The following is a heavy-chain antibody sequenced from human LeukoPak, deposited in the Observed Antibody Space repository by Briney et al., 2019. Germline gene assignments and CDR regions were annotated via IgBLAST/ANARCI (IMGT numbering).Heavy chain of an antibody. V-gene: IGHV3-21*01. Sequence: GRSLRLSCAASGFTFSSYSMNWVRQAPGKGLEWVSSISSSSSYIYYADSVKGRFTISRDNAKNSLYLQMNSLRAEDTAVYYCASGSNDDFDYWGQGTLVTVSS. D-gene: IGHD1-26*01. CDR3: ASGSNDDFDY. CDR2: ISSSSSYI. CDR1: GFTFSSYS. J-gene: IGHJ4*02.